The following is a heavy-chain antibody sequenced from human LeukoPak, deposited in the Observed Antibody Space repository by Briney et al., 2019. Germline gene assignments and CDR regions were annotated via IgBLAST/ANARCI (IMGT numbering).Heavy chain of an antibody. CDR3: ARDPEPAAGLPDY. CDR1: GFTISDYY. CDR2: ISSSSSYT. V-gene: IGHV3-11*06. J-gene: IGHJ4*02. D-gene: IGHD6-13*01. Sequence: PGGSLRLSCAASGFTISDYYMSWIRQAPGKGLEWVSYISSSSSYTNYADSVKGRFTISRDNAKNSLYLQMNNLRAEDTAVYYCARDPEPAAGLPDYWGQGTLVTVSS.